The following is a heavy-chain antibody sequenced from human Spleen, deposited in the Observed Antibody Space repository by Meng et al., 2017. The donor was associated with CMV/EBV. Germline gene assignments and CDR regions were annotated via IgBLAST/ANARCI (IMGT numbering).Heavy chain of an antibody. D-gene: IGHD2/OR15-2a*01. J-gene: IGHJ5*02. V-gene: IGHV4-39*01. CDR3: ARHPEYGWLDP. CDR1: GASFSSTPYW. CDR2: VSSGERM. Sequence: SGASFSSTPYWWGWLRRPPGKDLEWIASVSSGERMCYNQSLKSRVTESVDPSKNLFSLKLSSVTAADTAVYYCARHPEYGWLDPWGQGTLVTVSS.